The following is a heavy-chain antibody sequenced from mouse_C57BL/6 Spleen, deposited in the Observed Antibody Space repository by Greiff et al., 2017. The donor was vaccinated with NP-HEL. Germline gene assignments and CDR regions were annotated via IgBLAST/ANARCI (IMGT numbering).Heavy chain of an antibody. CDR1: GYSITSGYD. Sequence: VQLKESGPGMVKPSQSLSLTCTVTGYSITSGYDWHWIRHFPGNKLEWMGYISYSGSTNYNPSLKSRISITHDTSKNHFFLKLNSVTTEDTATYYCARGGLYWYFDVWGTGTTVTVSS. D-gene: IGHD2-4*01. CDR2: ISYSGST. J-gene: IGHJ1*03. CDR3: ARGGLYWYFDV. V-gene: IGHV3-1*01.